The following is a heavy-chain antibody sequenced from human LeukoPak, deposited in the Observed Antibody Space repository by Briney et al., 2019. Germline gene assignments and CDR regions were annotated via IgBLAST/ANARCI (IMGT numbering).Heavy chain of an antibody. CDR1: GGSFSGYY. CDR3: AARSYDSSGYPGYYFDY. CDR2: ISHSGST. V-gene: IGHV4-34*01. Sequence: SETLSLTCAVYGGSFSGYYWSWIRQPPGKGLEWIGEISHSGSTNYNPSLKSRVTISVDTSKNQFSLKLSSVTAADTAVYYCAARSYDSSGYPGYYFDYWGQGTLVTVSS. J-gene: IGHJ4*02. D-gene: IGHD3-22*01.